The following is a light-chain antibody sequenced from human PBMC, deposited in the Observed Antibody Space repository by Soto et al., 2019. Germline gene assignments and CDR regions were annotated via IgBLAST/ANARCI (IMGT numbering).Light chain of an antibody. Sequence: DIQMTQSPSSLSASVGDRVTITCQASQDITNYLNWYQQKPGKAPNLLIYGASNLETGVPSRFSGSVSGTDFTFTIRSLQAEDIGTYFCQQYDSVFTFGQGTRLEIK. J-gene: IGKJ5*01. CDR3: QQYDSVFT. V-gene: IGKV1-33*01. CDR2: GAS. CDR1: QDITNY.